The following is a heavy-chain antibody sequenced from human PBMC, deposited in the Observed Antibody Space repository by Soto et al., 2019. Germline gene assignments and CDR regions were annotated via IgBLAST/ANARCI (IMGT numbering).Heavy chain of an antibody. J-gene: IGHJ1*01. Sequence: PVGSLRLSCAASGFMFSDYAMTWARQSPGKELEWVSGLLRPGRSTYYADSVKGRFTISGDTSANTVYLQMDSLRAEDTAVYYCAKDAIANEGSWLMDSWAKGTVXT. CDR2: LLRPGRST. D-gene: IGHD3-16*01. CDR1: GFMFSDYA. V-gene: IGHV3-23*01. CDR3: AKDAIANEGSWLMDS.